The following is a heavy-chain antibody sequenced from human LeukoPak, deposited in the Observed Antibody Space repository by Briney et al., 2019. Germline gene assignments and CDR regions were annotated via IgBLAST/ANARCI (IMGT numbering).Heavy chain of an antibody. J-gene: IGHJ4*02. D-gene: IGHD3-10*01. Sequence: GGSLRLSCAASGFIVSSYYLSWVRQAPGKGLEWVSAISGSGGSTYYADSVKGRFTISRDNSKNTLYLQMNSLRAEDTAVYYCAKARPRGVIIVNFDYWGQGTLVTVSS. CDR2: ISGSGGST. CDR3: AKARPRGVIIVNFDY. V-gene: IGHV3-23*01. CDR1: GFIVSSYY.